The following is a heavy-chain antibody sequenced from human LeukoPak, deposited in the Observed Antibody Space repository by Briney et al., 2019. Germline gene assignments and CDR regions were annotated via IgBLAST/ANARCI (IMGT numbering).Heavy chain of an antibody. J-gene: IGHJ5*02. Sequence: KPSETLSLTCAVYGGSFSGYYRSWIRQPPGKGLEWIGEINHSGSTNYNPSLKSRVTISVDTSKNQFSLKLSSVTAADTAVYYCARASIRYYDFWSGYPNWFDPWGQGTLVTVSS. V-gene: IGHV4-34*01. D-gene: IGHD3-3*01. CDR1: GGSFSGYY. CDR2: INHSGST. CDR3: ARASIRYYDFWSGYPNWFDP.